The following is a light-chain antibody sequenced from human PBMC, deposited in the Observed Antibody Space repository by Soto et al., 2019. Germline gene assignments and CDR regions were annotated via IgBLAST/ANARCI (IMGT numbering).Light chain of an antibody. Sequence: EIVLTQSPATLSSFPGDRVTLSSRAGQYINTRFAWHQNRPGQAPRLLIYQTSIRAAGIPARFGASGTGTDFTLTSSEVHPGDFAFYYCHQRQSWARTFGQGTKVDIK. CDR3: HQRQSWART. J-gene: IGKJ1*01. CDR1: QYINTR. CDR2: QTS. V-gene: IGKV3-11*01.